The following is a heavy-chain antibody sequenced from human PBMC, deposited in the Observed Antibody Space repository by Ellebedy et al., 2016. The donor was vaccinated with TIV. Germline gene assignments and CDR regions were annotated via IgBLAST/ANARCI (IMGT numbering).Heavy chain of an antibody. Sequence: GESLKISCVASGFTFSSYAMCWVRQAPGKGLEWVSPIRDSGANTYFPDSVKGRFTISRDNSKNTLYLQMNSLRADDTAVYYCAREVEGGQGDMDVWGQGTAVTVS. CDR2: IRDSGANT. CDR1: GFTFSSYA. CDR3: AREVEGGQGDMDV. D-gene: IGHD3-16*01. J-gene: IGHJ6*02. V-gene: IGHV3-23*01.